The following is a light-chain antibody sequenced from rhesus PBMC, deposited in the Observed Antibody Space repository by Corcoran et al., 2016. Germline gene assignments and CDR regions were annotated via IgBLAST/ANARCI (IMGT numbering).Light chain of an antibody. CDR1: QSVSNR. J-gene: IGKJ4*01. Sequence: EIVMTQSPATLSLSPGERATLPCRASQSVSNRLAWYQQKPGQPPRLLIYDASTRVTGIPDRFSGSGSGTDFTLTISSLEPEDVAVYFCQQESNWSLSFGEGTKVELK. CDR2: DAS. CDR3: QQESNWSLS. V-gene: IGKV3-17*02.